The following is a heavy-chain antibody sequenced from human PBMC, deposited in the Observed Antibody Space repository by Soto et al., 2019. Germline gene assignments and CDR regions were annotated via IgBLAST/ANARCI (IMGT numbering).Heavy chain of an antibody. D-gene: IGHD3-10*01. V-gene: IGHV3-74*01. Sequence: EVQLVESGGDLVQPGGSLRLSCTASGFTFSMYWMHWVRQVPGKGPEWVSRISDDGSRGDYADSVKGRFTISRDNAKNTLYLEMHVLRADDTAVYYCTRGPRPSSVGTGAFWGQGTPVTVSS. CDR3: TRGPRPSSVGTGAF. CDR2: ISDDGSRG. J-gene: IGHJ4*02. CDR1: GFTFSMYW.